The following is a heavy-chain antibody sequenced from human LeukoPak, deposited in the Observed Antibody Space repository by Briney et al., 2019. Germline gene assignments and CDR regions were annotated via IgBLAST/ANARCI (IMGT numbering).Heavy chain of an antibody. D-gene: IGHD5-12*01. CDR3: ARARPSMWIDY. J-gene: IGHJ4*02. Sequence: SGGSLRLSCAASGFTFSNAWMSWVRQAPGKGLEWVAVISYDGSDKFYADSVKDRFTISRDSSKNTLYLQMNSLRPEDTAVYYCARARPSMWIDYWGQGTLVTVSS. CDR2: ISYDGSDK. V-gene: IGHV3-30*03. CDR1: GFTFSNAW.